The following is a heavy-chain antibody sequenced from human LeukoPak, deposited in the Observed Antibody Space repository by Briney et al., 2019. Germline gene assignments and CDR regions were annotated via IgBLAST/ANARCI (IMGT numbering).Heavy chain of an antibody. J-gene: IGHJ4*02. Sequence: PGGSLRLSCAASGFTFGDYYMSWIRQAPGKGLEWVSYISSSGSTIYYADSVKGRFNISRDNAQNSLYLQMNSLRAEDTAVYYCARGLAHYYDSSAYFLDYWGQGTLVTVSS. CDR1: GFTFGDYY. D-gene: IGHD3-22*01. V-gene: IGHV3-11*04. CDR3: ARGLAHYYDSSAYFLDY. CDR2: ISSSGSTI.